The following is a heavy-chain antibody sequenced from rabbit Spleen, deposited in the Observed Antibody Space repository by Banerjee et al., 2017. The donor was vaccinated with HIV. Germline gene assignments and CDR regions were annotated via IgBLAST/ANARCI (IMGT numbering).Heavy chain of an antibody. CDR2: IAGSSSTFT. V-gene: IGHV1S40*01. CDR3: ARDTGSSFSSYGMDL. Sequence: QSLEESGGDLVKPGASLTLTCTASGFSFSSSDYMCWVRQAPGKGLEWISCIAGSSSTFTYSATWAKGRFTCSKTSSTTVTLQMTSLTVADTATYFCARDTGSSFSSYGMDLGGPGTLVTVS. J-gene: IGHJ6*01. CDR1: GFSFSSSDY. D-gene: IGHD8-1*01.